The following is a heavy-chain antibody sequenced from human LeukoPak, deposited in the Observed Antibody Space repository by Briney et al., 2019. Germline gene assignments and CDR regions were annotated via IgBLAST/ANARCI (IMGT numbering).Heavy chain of an antibody. CDR2: IYYSGST. V-gene: IGHV4-30-4*01. CDR1: GGSLSSGDYY. D-gene: IGHD3-10*01. CDR3: ASYYGSGSYPLFNY. J-gene: IGHJ4*02. Sequence: PSETLSLTCTVSGGSLSSGDYYWRWLRQPPGKGLEWIGYIYYSGSTHYNPSLKSRITISVDTSKNQFSLKLSSVTAADTAVYYCASYYGSGSYPLFNYWGQGTLVTVSS.